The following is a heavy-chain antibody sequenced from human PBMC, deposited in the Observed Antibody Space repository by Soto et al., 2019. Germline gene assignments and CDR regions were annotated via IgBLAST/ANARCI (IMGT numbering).Heavy chain of an antibody. CDR2: IWYDGSNK. CDR3: ARDPPNWNYDAFDI. V-gene: IGHV3-33*01. J-gene: IGHJ3*02. Sequence: PGGSLRLSCAASVFTFSGYGMRWVRQAPGKGLEWVAVIWYDGSNKYYADSVKGRFTISRDNSKDTLYLQMNSLRAEDTAVYYCARDPPNWNYDAFDIWGQGTMVTVSS. D-gene: IGHD1-7*01. CDR1: VFTFSGYG.